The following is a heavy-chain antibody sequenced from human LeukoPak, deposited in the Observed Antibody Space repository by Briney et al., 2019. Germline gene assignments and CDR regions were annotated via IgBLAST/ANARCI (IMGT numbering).Heavy chain of an antibody. V-gene: IGHV4-39*01. J-gene: IGHJ3*02. CDR2: IYYSGST. Sequence: SETLSLTCIVSGGSISSSSYYWGWIRQPPGKGLEWIGSIYYSGSTYYNPSVKSRVTISVDTSKNQFSLKLSSVTAADTAVYYCARRAGQSLNGSYGTAFDIWGQGTTVIVSA. D-gene: IGHD1-26*01. CDR3: ARRAGQSLNGSYGTAFDI. CDR1: GGSISSSSYY.